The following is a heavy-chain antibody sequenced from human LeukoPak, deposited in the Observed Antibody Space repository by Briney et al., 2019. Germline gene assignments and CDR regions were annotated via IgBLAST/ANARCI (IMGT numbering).Heavy chain of an antibody. J-gene: IGHJ1*01. CDR2: LRYDGSNE. V-gene: IGHV3-30*02. CDR1: GFTFSSYG. CDR3: AKDPPRRGGTDKPIYFHH. D-gene: IGHD2-15*01. Sequence: GGSLRLSCAASGFTFSSYGMHWVRQAPGKGLEWVAFLRYDGSNEYYADSVKGRFTISRDNSKNTLYLQMNSLRAEDTAVYYCAKDPPRRGGTDKPIYFHHWGQGTLVTVSS.